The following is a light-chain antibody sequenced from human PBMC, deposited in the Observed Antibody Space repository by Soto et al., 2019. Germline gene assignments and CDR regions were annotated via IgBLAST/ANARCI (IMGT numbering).Light chain of an antibody. CDR1: QSIRTT. CDR2: GAS. J-gene: IGKJ1*01. V-gene: IGKV3-15*01. Sequence: EIVMTQSPATLSVSPGEGATLSCRASQSIRTTLAWYQQRPGQAPRLLMYGASTRADDIPARFTGSVSETEFTLTISSLQSEDFAVYFCQQYQFWPPWTSGQGTKVELK. CDR3: QQYQFWPPWT.